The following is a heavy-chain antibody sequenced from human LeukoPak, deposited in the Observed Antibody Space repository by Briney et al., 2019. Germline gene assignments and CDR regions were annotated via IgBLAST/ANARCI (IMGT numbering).Heavy chain of an antibody. Sequence: GGSLRLSCAASGFSFSTYAMNWVRQAPGKGLEWLSYISGSSNTIYYADSVKGRFTVSRDNAKNSLHLRMNSLRTEDTAVYFCASGGPCSSTTYYYYCYMDVWGKGTTVRLL. J-gene: IGHJ6*03. CDR1: GFSFSTYA. V-gene: IGHV3-48*04. D-gene: IGHD2-2*01. CDR2: ISGSSNTI. CDR3: ASGGPCSSTTYYYYCYMDV.